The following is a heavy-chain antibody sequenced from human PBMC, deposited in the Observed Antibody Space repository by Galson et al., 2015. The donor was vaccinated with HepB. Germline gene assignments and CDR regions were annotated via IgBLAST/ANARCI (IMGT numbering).Heavy chain of an antibody. V-gene: IGHV3-23*01. Sequence: SLRLSCAASGFSFSIYDMSWVRQAPGRGLEWVSGISRSGGGTNYVDSVKGRFTISRDNSNDTLYLLMNGLRVEDTAVYFCAKDPSAAGVFDSGGQEIQVTVSS. CDR1: GFSFSIYD. CDR3: AKDPSAAGVFDS. CDR2: ISRSGGGT. J-gene: IGHJ4*02. D-gene: IGHD6-13*01.